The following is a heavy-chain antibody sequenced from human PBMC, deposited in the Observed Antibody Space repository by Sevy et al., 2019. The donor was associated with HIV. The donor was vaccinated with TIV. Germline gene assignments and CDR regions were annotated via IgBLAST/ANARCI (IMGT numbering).Heavy chain of an antibody. CDR2: INPNSGGT. J-gene: IGHJ4*02. V-gene: IGHV1-2*02. Sequence: ASVKVSCKASGYTFTGYYMHWVRQAPGLGLEWMGWINPNSGGTNYAQKFQGRVTMTRDTSISTAYMELSRLRSDDTAVYYCARGGDYDYVWGSYPGDYWGQGTLVTVSS. CDR3: ARGGDYDYVWGSYPGDY. CDR1: GYTFTGYY. D-gene: IGHD3-16*02.